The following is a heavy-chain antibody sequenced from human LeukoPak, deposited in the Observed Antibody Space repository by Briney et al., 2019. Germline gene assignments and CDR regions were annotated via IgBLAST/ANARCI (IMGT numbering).Heavy chain of an antibody. V-gene: IGHV4-59*01. CDR3: ARPAVEMATIPFDY. Sequence: PSETLSLTCTVSGGSISSYYWSWIRQPPGKGLEWIGYIYYSGSTNYNPSLKSRLTISVDTSKNPFSLKLSSMTAAATAVYYCARPAVEMATIPFDYWGQGTLVTVSS. CDR1: GGSISSYY. D-gene: IGHD5-24*01. J-gene: IGHJ4*02. CDR2: IYYSGST.